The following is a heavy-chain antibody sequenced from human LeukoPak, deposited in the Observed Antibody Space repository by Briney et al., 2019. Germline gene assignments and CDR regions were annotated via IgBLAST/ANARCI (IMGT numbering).Heavy chain of an antibody. D-gene: IGHD6-13*01. CDR3: GRGGKVEQLVLAR. CDR2: ISSSGSTI. CDR1: GFTFSSYE. Sequence: GGSLRLSCAASGFTFSSYEMNWVRQAPGKGLEWVSYISSSGSTIYYADSVKGRFTISRDNAKNTLYLQMNSLRAEDTAVYYCGRGGKVEQLVLARWGQGSLVTVSS. V-gene: IGHV3-48*03. J-gene: IGHJ4*02.